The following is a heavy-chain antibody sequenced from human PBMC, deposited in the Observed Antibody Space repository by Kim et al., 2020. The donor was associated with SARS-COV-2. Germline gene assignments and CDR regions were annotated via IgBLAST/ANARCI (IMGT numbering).Heavy chain of an antibody. Sequence: SETLSLTCVVSGGPLSGHYWAWIRQPPGKGLEWIGQISHRGYSSYHPSLKSRVTISRDTSKNQLSLKMSSVTAADTAVYYCARRSIAIPGTGPGEHDYWGPGTLVTVSS. J-gene: IGHJ4*02. CDR2: ISHRGYS. CDR1: GGPLSGHY. D-gene: IGHD6-6*01. CDR3: ARRSIAIPGTGPGEHDY. V-gene: IGHV4-34*01.